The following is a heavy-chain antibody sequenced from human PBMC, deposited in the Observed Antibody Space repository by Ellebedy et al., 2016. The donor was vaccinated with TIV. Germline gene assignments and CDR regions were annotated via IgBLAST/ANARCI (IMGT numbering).Heavy chain of an antibody. Sequence: GGSLRLXCAASGFTFSNYGMHWVRQAPGKGLEWVAVVSYDGSTKYYADSVKGRFTISRDNSKNTLYLQMNSLRAEDTAVYYCARGPTVVIGMYYFDYWGQGTLVTVSS. D-gene: IGHD4-23*01. CDR3: ARGPTVVIGMYYFDY. V-gene: IGHV3-30*19. CDR1: GFTFSNYG. J-gene: IGHJ4*02. CDR2: VSYDGSTK.